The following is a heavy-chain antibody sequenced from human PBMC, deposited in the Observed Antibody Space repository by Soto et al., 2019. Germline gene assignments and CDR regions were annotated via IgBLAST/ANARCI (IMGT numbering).Heavy chain of an antibody. V-gene: IGHV5-51*01. CDR2: IYPSDSDT. CDR3: ARGGVSTRTFDY. J-gene: IGHJ4*02. D-gene: IGHD3-3*01. Sequence: WESLKISCKGSVYNFPGYWIAWVRQMPGKGLELMGIIYPSDSDTRYRPSFQGQVTISADKSISSAYLQWSSLRASDTAMYYCARGGVSTRTFDYWGQGTPVTVSS. CDR1: VYNFPGYW.